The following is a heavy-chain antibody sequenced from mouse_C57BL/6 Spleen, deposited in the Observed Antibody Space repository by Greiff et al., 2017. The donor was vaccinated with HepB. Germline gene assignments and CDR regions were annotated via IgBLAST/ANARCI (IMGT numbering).Heavy chain of an antibody. Sequence: EVKLMESGGDLVKPGGSLKLSCAASGFTFSSYGMSWVRQTPDKRLEWVATISSGGSYTYYPDSVKGRFTISRDNAKNALYLQMSSLKSEDTAMYYCARHPRITTVVAPNYFDYWGQGTTLTVSS. CDR1: GFTFSSYG. D-gene: IGHD1-1*01. CDR3: ARHPRITTVVAPNYFDY. CDR2: ISSGGSYT. V-gene: IGHV5-6*01. J-gene: IGHJ2*01.